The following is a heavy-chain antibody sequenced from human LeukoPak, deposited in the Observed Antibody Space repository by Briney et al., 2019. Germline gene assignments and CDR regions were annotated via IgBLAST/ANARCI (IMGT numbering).Heavy chain of an antibody. D-gene: IGHD3-10*02. CDR2: ISYDGSNK. Sequence: PGGSLRLSCAASGFTFSSYGMHWVRQAPGKGLEWVAVISYDGSNKYYADSVKGRFTISRDNSKNTLYLQMNSLRAEDTAVYYCAKDPGLYYVQRGFDYWGQGTLVTVSS. J-gene: IGHJ4*02. CDR1: GFTFSSYG. V-gene: IGHV3-30*18. CDR3: AKDPGLYYVQRGFDY.